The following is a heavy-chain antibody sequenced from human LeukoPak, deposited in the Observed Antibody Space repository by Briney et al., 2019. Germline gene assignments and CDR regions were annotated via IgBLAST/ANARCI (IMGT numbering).Heavy chain of an antibody. CDR3: VRALGSSSADY. Sequence: GGSLRLSRAASRFTFTESWMSWVRQAPGKGLEWVANIKQDGSEKYYVDSVEGRFTISRDNAKNSISLQMNSLRGEDTAVYYCVRALGSSSADYWGQGTMVTVAS. J-gene: IGHJ4*02. CDR1: RFTFTESW. CDR2: IKQDGSEK. D-gene: IGHD6-6*01. V-gene: IGHV3-7*01.